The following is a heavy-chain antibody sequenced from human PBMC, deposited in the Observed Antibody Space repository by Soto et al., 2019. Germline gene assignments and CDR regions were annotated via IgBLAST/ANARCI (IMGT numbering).Heavy chain of an antibody. D-gene: IGHD3-10*01. CDR1: GYTFTSYD. V-gene: IGHV1-8*01. CDR2: MNPNSGNT. Sequence: RASVKVSCKASGYTFTSYDINWVRQATGQGLEWMGWMNPNSGNTGYAQKFQGRVTMTGNTSISTAYMELSSLRSEDTAVYYCAKMVRGAGGYYYYYYGMDVWGQGTTVTVSS. J-gene: IGHJ6*02. CDR3: AKMVRGAGGYYYYYYGMDV.